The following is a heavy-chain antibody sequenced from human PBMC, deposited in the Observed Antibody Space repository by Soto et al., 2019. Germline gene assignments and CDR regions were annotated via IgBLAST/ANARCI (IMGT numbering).Heavy chain of an antibody. V-gene: IGHV4-30-2*06. D-gene: IGHD1-7*01. CDR1: GGAISSGAHS. CDR3: ATGPPPNWNYDPPNWFDP. J-gene: IGHJ5*02. CDR2: IHHRGST. Sequence: KPSETLSLTSAVSGGAISSGAHSWSWIRQSPGKGLEWIGYIHHRGSTYYNPSLKSRVTISVDETTNQFSLKLFSLTAADTSVYYCATGPPPNWNYDPPNWFDPWGQGILVTVSS.